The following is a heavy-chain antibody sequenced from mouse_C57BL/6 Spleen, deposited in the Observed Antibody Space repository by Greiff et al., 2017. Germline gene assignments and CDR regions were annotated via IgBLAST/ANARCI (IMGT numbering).Heavy chain of an antibody. J-gene: IGHJ4*01. D-gene: IGHD2-1*01. CDR3: ARSLDYCNYHYWAMDY. V-gene: IGHV1-69*01. Sequence: QVQLQQPGAELVMPGASVKLSCKASGYTFTSYWMHWVKQRPGQGLEWIGEIDPSYSYTNYNQKFKGKSTLTVDKSSSTAYMQLSSLTSEDSAVYYCARSLDYCNYHYWAMDYWGQGTSVTVSS. CDR1: GYTFTSYW. CDR2: IDPSYSYT.